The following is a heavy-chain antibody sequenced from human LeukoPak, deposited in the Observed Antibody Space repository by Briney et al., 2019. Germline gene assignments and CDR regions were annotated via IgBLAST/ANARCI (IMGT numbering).Heavy chain of an antibody. Sequence: PSEALSLTCTVSGGSISSYYWGWIRQPPGKGLEWIGSIYHRGTTYYNPSLESRVTISVDTSKNQFSLKLSSVTAADTAVYYCARAASIGDFRPYYFDYWGQGTLVTVSS. CDR2: IYHRGTT. D-gene: IGHD3-10*01. V-gene: IGHV4-38-2*02. CDR3: ARAASIGDFRPYYFDY. CDR1: GGSISSYY. J-gene: IGHJ4*02.